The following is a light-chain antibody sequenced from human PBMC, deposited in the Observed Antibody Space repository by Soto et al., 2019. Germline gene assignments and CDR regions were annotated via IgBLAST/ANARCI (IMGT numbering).Light chain of an antibody. CDR1: QSVSSN. CDR2: AAS. J-gene: IGKJ5*01. Sequence: IVLTQSPATLSVSPGERATLSCRASQSVSSNLAWYQQKPGQAPRLLIYAASSLQSGVPSRFSGSGSGTDFTLTISSLQPEDFATYYCQQANSFPITFGQGTRME. CDR3: QQANSFPIT. V-gene: IGKV3-15*01.